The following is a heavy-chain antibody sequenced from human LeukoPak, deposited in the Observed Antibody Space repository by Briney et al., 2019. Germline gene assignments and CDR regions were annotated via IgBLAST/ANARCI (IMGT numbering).Heavy chain of an antibody. Sequence: SETLSLTCTVSGGSISSYYWSWIRQPPGKGLEWIGYIYYSESTNYNPSLKSRVTISVDTSKNQFSLKLSSVTAADPAVDYCARVRGVISGYYYYSYRDFWGKGTTVTVPS. CDR2: IYYSEST. CDR1: GGSISSYY. D-gene: IGHD3-10*01. V-gene: IGHV4-59*01. CDR3: ARVRGVISGYYYYSYRDF. J-gene: IGHJ6*03.